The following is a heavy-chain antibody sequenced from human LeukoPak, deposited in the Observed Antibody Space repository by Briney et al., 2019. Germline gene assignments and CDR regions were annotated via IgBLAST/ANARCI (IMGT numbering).Heavy chain of an antibody. D-gene: IGHD4-17*01. V-gene: IGHV4-34*01. CDR3: AREIYGDYVRWFDP. Sequence: PSETLSLTCAVYGGSFSGYYWSWIRQPPGKGLEWIGEINHSGSTNYNPSLKSRVTISVDTSKNQFSLKLSSVTAADTAVYYCAREIYGDYVRWFDPWGQGTLVTVSS. CDR2: INHSGST. CDR1: GGSFSGYY. J-gene: IGHJ5*02.